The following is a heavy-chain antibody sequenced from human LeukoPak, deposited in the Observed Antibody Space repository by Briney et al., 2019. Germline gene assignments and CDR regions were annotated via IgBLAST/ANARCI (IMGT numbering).Heavy chain of an antibody. Sequence: GGSLRLSCVASGFTFRNFAMSWVRQAPGKGLEWVSAISAADGDNTYYADSVKGRFTISRDNSKNTLYLQMNSLRAEDTAVYYCAKDNSGAFDYWGQGTLVTVSS. V-gene: IGHV3-23*01. CDR1: GFTFRNFA. CDR3: AKDNSGAFDY. CDR2: ISAADGDNT. J-gene: IGHJ4*02. D-gene: IGHD1-26*01.